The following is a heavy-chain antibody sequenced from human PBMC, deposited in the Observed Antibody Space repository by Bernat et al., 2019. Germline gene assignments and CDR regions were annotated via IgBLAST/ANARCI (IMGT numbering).Heavy chain of an antibody. CDR2: INWNGGST. CDR3: ARAPYYYGSGSFAWFDP. Sequence: EVQLVESGGGVVRPGGSLRLSCVASGFTFDDYGMSWVRQAPGKGLEWVSGINWNGGSTGYADSVKSRFTISRDNAKNSLYLQMNSLRAEDTALYYCARAPYYYGSGSFAWFDPWGQGTLVTVSS. J-gene: IGHJ5*02. D-gene: IGHD3-10*01. CDR1: GFTFDDYG. V-gene: IGHV3-20*04.